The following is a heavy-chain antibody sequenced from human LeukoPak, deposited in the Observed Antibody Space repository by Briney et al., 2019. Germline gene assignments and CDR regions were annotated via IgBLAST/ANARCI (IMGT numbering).Heavy chain of an antibody. CDR3: ARGGYSYGYDY. CDR2: ISSSGSTI. CDR1: GFTFSSYG. J-gene: IGHJ4*02. D-gene: IGHD5-18*01. V-gene: IGHV3-48*04. Sequence: PGGSLRLSCAASGFTFSSYGMHWVRRAPGKGLEWVSYISSSGSTIYYADSVKGRFTISRDNAKNSLYLQMNSLRAEDTAVYYCARGGYSYGYDYWGQGTLVTVSS.